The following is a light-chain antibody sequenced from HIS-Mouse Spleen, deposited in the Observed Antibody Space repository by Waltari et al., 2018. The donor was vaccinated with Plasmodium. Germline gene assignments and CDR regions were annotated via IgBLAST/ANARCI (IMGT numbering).Light chain of an antibody. Sequence: EIVLTQSPGTLSLSPGERATLSCRASQGVSSSYLALYQQKPGQAPRLLIYGASSRATGIPDRFSGSGSGTDFTLTISRLEPEDFAVYYCQQYGSSYTFGQGTKLEIK. CDR3: QQYGSSYT. CDR1: QGVSSSY. V-gene: IGKV3-20*01. CDR2: GAS. J-gene: IGKJ2*01.